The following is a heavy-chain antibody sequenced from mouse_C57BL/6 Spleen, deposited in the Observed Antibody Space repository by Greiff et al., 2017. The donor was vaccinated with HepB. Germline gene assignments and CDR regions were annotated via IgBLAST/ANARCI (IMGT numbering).Heavy chain of an antibody. V-gene: IGHV5-17*01. CDR2: ISSGSSTI. J-gene: IGHJ3*01. CDR3: ARSPWFAY. Sequence: DVHLVESGGGLVKPGGSLKLSCAASGFTFSDYGMHWVRQAPEKGLEWVAYISSGSSTIYYADTVKGRFTISRDNAKNTLFLQMTRLRSEDTAMYYCARSPWFAYWGQGTLVTVSA. CDR1: GFTFSDYG.